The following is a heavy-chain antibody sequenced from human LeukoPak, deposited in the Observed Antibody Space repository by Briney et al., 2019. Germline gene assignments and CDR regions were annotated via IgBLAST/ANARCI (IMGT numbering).Heavy chain of an antibody. CDR1: GASISSSNSY. CDR2: IYYSGST. D-gene: IGHD1-26*01. V-gene: IGHV4-39*07. J-gene: IGHJ4*02. Sequence: SETLSLTCTVSGASISSSNSYWGWIRQPPGKGLEWIGSIYYSGSTYYNPSLKSRVTISVDTSKNQFSLKLSSVTAADTAVYYCARDSGSYYGFDYWGQGTLVTVSS. CDR3: ARDSGSYYGFDY.